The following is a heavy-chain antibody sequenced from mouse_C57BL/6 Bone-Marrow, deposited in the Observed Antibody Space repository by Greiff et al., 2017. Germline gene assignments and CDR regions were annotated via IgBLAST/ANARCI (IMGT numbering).Heavy chain of an antibody. J-gene: IGHJ3*01. CDR2: IYPRSGNT. V-gene: IGHV1-81*01. Sequence: QVQLKESGAELARPGASVKLSCKASGYTFTSYGISWVKQRTGQGLEWIGEIYPRSGNTYYNEKFKGKATLTADKSSSTAYMELRSQTSEDSAVYFCARFYYGYDGWFAYWGQGTLVTVSA. CDR3: ARFYYGYDGWFAY. CDR1: GYTFTSYG. D-gene: IGHD2-2*01.